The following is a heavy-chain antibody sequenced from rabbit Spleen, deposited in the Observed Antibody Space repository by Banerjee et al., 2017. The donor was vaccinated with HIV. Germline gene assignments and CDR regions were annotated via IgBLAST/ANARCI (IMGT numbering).Heavy chain of an antibody. CDR2: INIVTGKT. D-gene: IGHD8-1*01. CDR1: GVSFNDKDV. CDR3: ARDTGSSFSSYGMDL. V-gene: IGHV1S45*01. Sequence: QDQLEESGGGLVKPEGSLTLTCKASGVSFNDKDVMCWVRQAPGKGLEWIACINIVTGKTVYASWAKGRFIMSRTSSTTVFLQMTSLTAADTATYFCARDTGSSFSSYGMDLWGPGTLVTVS. J-gene: IGHJ6*01.